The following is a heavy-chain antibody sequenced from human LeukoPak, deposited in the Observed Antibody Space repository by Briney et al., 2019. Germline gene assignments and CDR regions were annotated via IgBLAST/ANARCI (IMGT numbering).Heavy chain of an antibody. CDR2: IYSTVST. Sequence: PSETLSLTCTVSGASISSFYWSWIRQSPDKGLEWIGYIYSTVSTSYNPSLKGRVIMSLDTSKNQFSLKLTSVTAADTAVHFCARHYSPNFCGGDCYTFDYWGQGTLVTVSS. CDR1: GASISSFY. V-gene: IGHV4-59*08. D-gene: IGHD2-21*02. J-gene: IGHJ4*02. CDR3: ARHYSPNFCGGDCYTFDY.